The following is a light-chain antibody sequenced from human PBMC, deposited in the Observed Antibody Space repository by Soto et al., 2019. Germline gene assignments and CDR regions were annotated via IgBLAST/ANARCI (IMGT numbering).Light chain of an antibody. CDR1: QSVSSN. CDR2: GAS. J-gene: IGKJ2*01. V-gene: IGKV3-15*01. CDR3: QQEKNWAQP. Sequence: EIVMTQSPATLSVSPGERATLSCRASQSVSSNLAWYQQKPGQAPRLLIYGASTRATGIPARFSGSGSGTEFTLNISSLQSEDFAFYYCQQEKNWAQPFGQGTKLEIK.